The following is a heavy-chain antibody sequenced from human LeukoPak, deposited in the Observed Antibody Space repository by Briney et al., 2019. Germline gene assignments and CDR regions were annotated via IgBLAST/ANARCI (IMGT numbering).Heavy chain of an antibody. J-gene: IGHJ6*03. CDR3: ARDGIAAAGSHYYYMDV. CDR2: IYYSGST. Sequence: PSQTLSLTCTVSGGSISSGSYYWSWIRQPPGKGLEWIGYIYYSGSTNYNPSLKSRVTISVDTSKNQFSLKLSSVTAADTAVYYCARDGIAAAGSHYYYMDVWGKGTTVTVSS. V-gene: IGHV4-61*01. CDR1: GGSISSGSYY. D-gene: IGHD6-13*01.